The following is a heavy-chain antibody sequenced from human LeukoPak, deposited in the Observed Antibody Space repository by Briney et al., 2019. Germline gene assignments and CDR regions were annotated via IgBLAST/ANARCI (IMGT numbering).Heavy chain of an antibody. J-gene: IGHJ6*02. CDR1: GFTFSSYG. V-gene: IGHV3-33*01. CDR2: IWADGSNK. Sequence: PGGSLRLSCAASGFTFSSYGMHWVRQAPGKGLEWVAVIWADGSNKYYAESVKGRFTISRDNSKNTLYLQMNSLRAEDTAVYYCARGYYDSSYYYYYGRDVWGQGPTVTVSS. CDR3: ARGYYDSSYYYYYGRDV. D-gene: IGHD3-22*01.